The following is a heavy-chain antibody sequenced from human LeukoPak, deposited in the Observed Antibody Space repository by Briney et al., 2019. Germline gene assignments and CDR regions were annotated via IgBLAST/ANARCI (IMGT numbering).Heavy chain of an antibody. CDR1: GGSISSSSYY. CDR2: IYYSGST. J-gene: IGHJ6*03. D-gene: IGHD5-18*01. V-gene: IGHV4-39*01. CDR3: ARHVDTDYYYYYYMDV. Sequence: SVTLSLTCTVSGGSISSSSYYWGCIRQPPGKGLEWIGSIYYSGSTYYNPSLKSRVTISVDTSKNQFSLKLSSVTAADTAAYYCARHVDTDYYYYYYMDVWGKGTTVTVSS.